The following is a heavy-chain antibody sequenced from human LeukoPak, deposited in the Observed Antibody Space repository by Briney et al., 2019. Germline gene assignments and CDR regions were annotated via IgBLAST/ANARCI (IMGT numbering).Heavy chain of an antibody. CDR1: GGSTSSGGYY. Sequence: SETLSLTCTVAGGSTSSGGYYWSWIRQHPGKGLEWIGYINYNGVTYYNPSLKSRLTISVVDTSKNQFSLRLNSVTVADTAVYYCARSDYVWGNYRPIPDYWGQGTLVTVSS. D-gene: IGHD3-16*02. J-gene: IGHJ4*02. CDR3: ARSDYVWGNYRPIPDY. V-gene: IGHV4-31*03. CDR2: INYNGVT.